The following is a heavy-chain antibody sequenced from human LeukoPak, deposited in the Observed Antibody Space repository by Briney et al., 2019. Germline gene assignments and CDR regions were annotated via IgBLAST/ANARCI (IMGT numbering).Heavy chain of an antibody. CDR2: INWNGGGT. V-gene: IGHV3-20*04. CDR1: GFTFDDCG. D-gene: IGHD6-13*01. Sequence: GGSLRLSCAASGFTFDDCGMSWVRQAPGKGLEWVSGINWNGGGTGYADSVKGRFTISRDNAKNSLYLQMNSLRAEDTALYYCARAKAAAAENALDIWGQGTMVTVSS. J-gene: IGHJ3*02. CDR3: ARAKAAAAENALDI.